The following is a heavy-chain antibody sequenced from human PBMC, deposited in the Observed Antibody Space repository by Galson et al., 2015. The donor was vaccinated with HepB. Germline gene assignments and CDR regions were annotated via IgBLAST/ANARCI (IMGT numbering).Heavy chain of an antibody. CDR1: GGTFSSYA. CDR2: IIPIFGTA. D-gene: IGHD3-16*01. CDR3: ARERYYDYARGPDAFDI. V-gene: IGHV1-69*01. Sequence: CKASGGTFSSYAISWVRQAPGQGLEWMGGIIPIFGTANYAQKFQGRVTITADESTSTAYMELSSLRSEDTAVYYCARERYYDYARGPDAFDIWGQGTMVTVSS. J-gene: IGHJ3*02.